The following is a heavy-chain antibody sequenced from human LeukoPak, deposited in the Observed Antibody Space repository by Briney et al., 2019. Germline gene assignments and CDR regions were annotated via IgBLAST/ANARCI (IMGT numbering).Heavy chain of an antibody. CDR2: INHSGST. J-gene: IGHJ4*02. CDR1: GGSFSGYY. Sequence: SETLSLTCAVYGGSFSGYYWSWIRQPPGKGLEWIWEINHSGSTNYNPSLKSRVTISVDTSKNQFSLKLSSVAAADTAVYYCARGAQEAAAGYVYWGQGTLVTVSS. CDR3: ARGAQEAAAGYVY. V-gene: IGHV4-34*01. D-gene: IGHD6-13*01.